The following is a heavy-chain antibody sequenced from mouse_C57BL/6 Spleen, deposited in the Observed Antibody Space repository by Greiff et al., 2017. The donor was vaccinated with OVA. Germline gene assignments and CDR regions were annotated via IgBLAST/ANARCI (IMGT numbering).Heavy chain of an antibody. CDR1: GFSLPSYA. Sequence: VQLKESGPGLVAPSQSLSITCTVSGFSLPSYALSWVRQPPGKGLEWIGVIWTGGGTNYNSALKSRLSISKDKSKSQVFLKRNSLQTDDTARYDCARTAQATYDYWGQGTTLTVSS. CDR2: IWTGGGT. J-gene: IGHJ2*01. V-gene: IGHV2-9-1*01. CDR3: ARTAQATYDY. D-gene: IGHD3-2*02.